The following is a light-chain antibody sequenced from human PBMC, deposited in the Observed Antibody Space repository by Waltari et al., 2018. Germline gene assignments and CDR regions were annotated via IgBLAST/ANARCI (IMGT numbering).Light chain of an antibody. V-gene: IGLV8-61*01. CDR1: SGSVRSCHY. J-gene: IGLJ3*02. CDR3: ALYLGSGIWV. Sequence: QTVVTQEPSVAVSSGGTATHTCGFISGSVRSCHYLSWSQQTPGQAPRTFIYSTFTRSSGVPDRFSGSIVGNKAALTITGAQADDESEFYCALYLGSGIWVFGGGTRLTVL. CDR2: STF.